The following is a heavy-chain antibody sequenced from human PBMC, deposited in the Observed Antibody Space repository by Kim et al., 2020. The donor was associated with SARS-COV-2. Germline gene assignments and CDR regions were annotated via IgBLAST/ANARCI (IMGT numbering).Heavy chain of an antibody. CDR1: GFTFSSYG. Sequence: GGSLRLSCAASGFTFSSYGMHWVRQAPGKGLEWVAVISYDGSNKYYVDSVKGRFTISRDNSKNTLYLQMNSLRAEDTAVYYCAKDQYYYGSGSYYGPNYYYGMDVWGQGTTVTVSS. CDR3: AKDQYYYGSGSYYGPNYYYGMDV. J-gene: IGHJ6*02. CDR2: ISYDGSNK. V-gene: IGHV3-30*18. D-gene: IGHD3-10*01.